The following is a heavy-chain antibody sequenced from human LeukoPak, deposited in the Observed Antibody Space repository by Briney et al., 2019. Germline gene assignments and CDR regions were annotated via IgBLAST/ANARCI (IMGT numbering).Heavy chain of an antibody. CDR1: GFTFSSYW. J-gene: IGHJ4*02. CDR3: ARGGSDTAMAHDY. Sequence: GGSLRLSCAASGFTFSSYWMHWVRQAPGKGLMWVSRINRDGSRTDYADSVKGRFTISRDDAKNTLYLQVNSLRAEGTAVYFCARGGSDTAMAHDYWGQGTLVTVSS. V-gene: IGHV3-74*01. D-gene: IGHD5-18*01. CDR2: INRDGSRT.